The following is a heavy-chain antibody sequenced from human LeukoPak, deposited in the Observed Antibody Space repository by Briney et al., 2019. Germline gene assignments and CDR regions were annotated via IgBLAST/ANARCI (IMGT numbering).Heavy chain of an antibody. CDR1: VGFISSSSYY. CDR3: ARLSIAGAGRLFDY. CDR2: IYYSGST. Sequence: SWTLSLTCTFSVGFISSSSYYWVWIRQPPGKGLVWIESIYYSGSTYYNPSLKSRVTISVNTSKNQFSLKLSSVTAADAAVYYCARLSIAGAGRLFDYWGQGTLVTVSS. V-gene: IGHV4-39*01. D-gene: IGHD6-19*01. J-gene: IGHJ4*02.